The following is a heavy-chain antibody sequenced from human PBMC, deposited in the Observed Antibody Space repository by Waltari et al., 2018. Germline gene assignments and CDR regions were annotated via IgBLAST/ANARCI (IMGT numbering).Heavy chain of an antibody. Sequence: QVQLQESGPGLVKPSETLSLTCAVAGYSISSGYYWGWIRQPPGKGLEWIGSIYHSGSSYYSPSLKSRVTISVDTSKNQFSLRLTSVTAADTAVYYCARDGGMATTYWYFDLWGRGTLVTVSS. CDR1: GYSISSGYY. J-gene: IGHJ2*01. V-gene: IGHV4-38-2*02. CDR3: ARDGGMATTYWYFDL. D-gene: IGHD5-12*01. CDR2: IYHSGSS.